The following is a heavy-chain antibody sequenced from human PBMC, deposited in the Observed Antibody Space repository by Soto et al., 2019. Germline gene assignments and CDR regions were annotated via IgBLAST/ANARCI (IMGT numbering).Heavy chain of an antibody. Sequence: SETLSLTCTVSGGSISSYYWSWIRQPPGKGLEWIGYIYYSGSTNYNPSLKSRVTISVDTSKNQFSLKLSSVTAADTAVYYCARGRPGFDPWGQGTLVTVSS. J-gene: IGHJ5*02. V-gene: IGHV4-59*08. CDR3: ARGRPGFDP. CDR2: IYYSGST. CDR1: GGSISSYY. D-gene: IGHD1-26*01.